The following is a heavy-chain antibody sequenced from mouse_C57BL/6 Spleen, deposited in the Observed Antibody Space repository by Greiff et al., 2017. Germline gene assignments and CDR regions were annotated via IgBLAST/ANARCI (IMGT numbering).Heavy chain of an antibody. CDR3: ARDDYPCWYFDV. CDR1: GYSITSGYY. J-gene: IGHJ1*03. D-gene: IGHD2-4*01. Sequence: EVHLVESGPGLVKPSQSLSLTCSVTGYSITSGYYWNWFRQVPGNKLEWMGYISYDGSNNYNPSLKNRISITRDTSKNQFFLKLNSVTTEDTATYYCARDDYPCWYFDVWGTGTTVTVSS. CDR2: ISYDGSN. V-gene: IGHV3-6*01.